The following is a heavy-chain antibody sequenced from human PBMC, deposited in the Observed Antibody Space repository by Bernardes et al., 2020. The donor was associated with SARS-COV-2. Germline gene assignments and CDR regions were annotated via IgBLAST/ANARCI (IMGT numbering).Heavy chain of an antibody. Sequence: GGSLRLSCAASAFTFSSYGMSWVRQAPGKGLEWVSTISGSGGNTYYADSVKGRFTISRDNSKNTLYLQMNSLRAEDTALYYCAKDLPPWSSSVYFDSWGQGTLVTVSS. J-gene: IGHJ4*02. CDR2: ISGSGGNT. CDR3: AKDLPPWSSSVYFDS. D-gene: IGHD2-15*01. CDR1: AFTFSSYG. V-gene: IGHV3-23*01.